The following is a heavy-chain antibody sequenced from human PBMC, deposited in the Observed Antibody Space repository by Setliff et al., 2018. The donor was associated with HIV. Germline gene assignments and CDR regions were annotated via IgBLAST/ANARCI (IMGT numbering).Heavy chain of an antibody. D-gene: IGHD5-18*01. J-gene: IGHJ5*02. V-gene: IGHV4-39*07. CDR3: ARVFVDTAVLWVLEYYLDA. CDR1: GGSISSCSYY. Sequence: PSETLSLTCTVSGGSISSCSYYWGWVRQPPGKGLEWIGSMYYSGSTYYTPSLKSRITISLDTSKNQFSLRMRSVTAADTAVYYCARVFVDTAVLWVLEYYLDAWGRGTLVTVSS. CDR2: MYYSGST.